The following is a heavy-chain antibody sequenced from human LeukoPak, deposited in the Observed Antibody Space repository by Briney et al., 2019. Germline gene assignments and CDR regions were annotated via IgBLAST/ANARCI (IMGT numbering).Heavy chain of an antibody. Sequence: KPSETLSLTCTVSGGSISSYYWSWIRQPPGKGLEWIGYIYYSGSTNYNPALKSRVTISVDTSKNQFSLKLSSVTAADTAVYYCARDQMWVRGVIIGRSDAFDIWGQGTMVTVSS. CDR1: GGSISSYY. V-gene: IGHV4-59*01. CDR3: ARDQMWVRGVIIGRSDAFDI. CDR2: IYYSGST. J-gene: IGHJ3*02. D-gene: IGHD3-10*01.